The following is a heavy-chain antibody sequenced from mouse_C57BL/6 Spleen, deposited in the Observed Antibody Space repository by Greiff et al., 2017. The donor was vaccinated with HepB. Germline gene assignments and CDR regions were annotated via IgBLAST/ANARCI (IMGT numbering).Heavy chain of an antibody. CDR2: INPNNGVT. CDR1: GYTFTDYY. CDR3: ARWNLYGNYVDWYFDV. V-gene: IGHV1-26*01. Sequence: EVHLVESGPELVKPGASVKISCKASGYTFTDYYMNWVKQSHGKSLEWIGDINPNNGVTSYNQKFKGKATLTVDKSSSTAYMERRSLTSEDSAVYYCARWNLYGNYVDWYFDVWGTGTTVTVSA. J-gene: IGHJ1*03. D-gene: IGHD2-1*01.